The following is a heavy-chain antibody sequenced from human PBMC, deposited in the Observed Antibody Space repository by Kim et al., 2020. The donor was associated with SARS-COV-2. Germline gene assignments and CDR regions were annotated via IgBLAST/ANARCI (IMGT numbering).Heavy chain of an antibody. CDR2: IWYDGSNK. Sequence: GGSLRLSCAASGFTFSSYGMHWVRQAPGKGLEWVAVIWYDGSNKYYADSVKGRFTISRDNSKNTLYLQMNSLRAEDTAVYYCARERGAAHRNYYYYYGMDVWGQGTTVTVSS. D-gene: IGHD3-16*01. CDR3: ARERGAAHRNYYYYYGMDV. CDR1: GFTFSSYG. J-gene: IGHJ6*02. V-gene: IGHV3-33*01.